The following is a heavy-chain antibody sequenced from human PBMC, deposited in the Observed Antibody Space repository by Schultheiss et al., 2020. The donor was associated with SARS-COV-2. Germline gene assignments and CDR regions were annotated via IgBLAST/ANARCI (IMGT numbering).Heavy chain of an antibody. D-gene: IGHD3-3*01. CDR1: GFTFSNYG. Sequence: GGSLRLSCAASGFTFSNYGMHWVRQAPGKGLEWVAVLSYDGSNKYYADSVKGRFSISRDNSKNTLYLQMNSLRAEDTAVYYCAKDRSRRFGVVMVYYFDYWGQGALVTVSS. J-gene: IGHJ4*02. V-gene: IGHV3-30*18. CDR3: AKDRSRRFGVVMVYYFDY. CDR2: LSYDGSNK.